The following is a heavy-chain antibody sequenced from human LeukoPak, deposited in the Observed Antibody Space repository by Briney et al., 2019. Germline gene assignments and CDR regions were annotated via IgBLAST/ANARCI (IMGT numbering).Heavy chain of an antibody. CDR1: GGSINSYY. D-gene: IGHD1-26*01. J-gene: IGHJ6*02. V-gene: IGHV4-4*07. CDR3: ARVGKHYGMDV. CDR2: IYSSGST. Sequence: SETLSLTCTVSGGSINSYYGSWIRQPAGKGLEWIGRIYSSGSTNYNPSLKSRVSMSVDTSKNQFSLKLSSVTAADTAVYYCARVGKHYGMDVWGQGTTVTVSS.